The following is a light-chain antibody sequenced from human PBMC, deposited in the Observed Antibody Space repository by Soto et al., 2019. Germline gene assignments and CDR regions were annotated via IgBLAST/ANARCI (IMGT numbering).Light chain of an antibody. CDR1: QSVSSSY. Sequence: IVFTQSPDSFSLSTGERATLSCRASQSVSSSYLAWYQQKTGQAPRLRMYGASTGATGIPDRLSGSGSGTDLTLTISRLEPEDFAVYFCQXYGSSSKTCGQGTKVDI. CDR2: GAS. V-gene: IGKV3-20*01. CDR3: QXYGSSSKT. J-gene: IGKJ1*01.